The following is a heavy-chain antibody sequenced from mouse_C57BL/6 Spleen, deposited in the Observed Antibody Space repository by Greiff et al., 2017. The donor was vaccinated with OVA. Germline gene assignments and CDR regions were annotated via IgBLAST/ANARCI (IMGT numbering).Heavy chain of an antibody. J-gene: IGHJ1*03. D-gene: IGHD2-4*01. Sequence: QVQLQQPGTELVKPGASVKLSCKASGYTFTSYWMHWVKQRPGQGLEWIGNINPSNGGTNYNEKFKSKATLTVDESSSTAYMQLSSLTSEDSAVYYCARGPIYYDYDWYFDVWGTGTTVTVSS. CDR3: ARGPIYYDYDWYFDV. CDR2: INPSNGGT. CDR1: GYTFTSYW. V-gene: IGHV1-53*01.